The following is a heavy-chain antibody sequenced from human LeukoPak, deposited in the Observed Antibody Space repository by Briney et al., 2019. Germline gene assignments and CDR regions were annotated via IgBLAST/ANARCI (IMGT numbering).Heavy chain of an antibody. J-gene: IGHJ4*02. Sequence: ASVKVSCKASGYTFTGYYMHWVRQAPGQGLEWMGWINPNSGGTNYAQKFQGRVTMTRDTSISTAYMELSRLRSDDTAVYYRARVVVGATSSEDYFDYWGQGILVTVSS. CDR3: ARVVVGATSSEDYFDY. V-gene: IGHV1-2*02. D-gene: IGHD1-26*01. CDR1: GYTFTGYY. CDR2: INPNSGGT.